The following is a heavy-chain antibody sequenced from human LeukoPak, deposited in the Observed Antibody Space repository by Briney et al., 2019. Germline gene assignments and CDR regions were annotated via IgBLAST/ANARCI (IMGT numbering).Heavy chain of an antibody. Sequence: ASVKVSCKASGGTFSSYAISWVRQAPGQGLEWMGRIIPIFGTANYAQKFQGRATITTDESTSTAYMELSSLRSEDTAVYYCARGKIVVVPAADNWFDPWGQGTLVTVSS. CDR3: ARGKIVVVPAADNWFDP. V-gene: IGHV1-69*05. J-gene: IGHJ5*02. D-gene: IGHD2-2*01. CDR1: GGTFSSYA. CDR2: IIPIFGTA.